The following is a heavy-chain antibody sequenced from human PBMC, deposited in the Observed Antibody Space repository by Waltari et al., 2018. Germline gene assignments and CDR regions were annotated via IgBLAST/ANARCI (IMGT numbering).Heavy chain of an antibody. V-gene: IGHV4-59*11. D-gene: IGHD3-22*01. CDR2: IYYSGST. Sequence: QVQLQESGPGLVKPSETLSLTCTVSGGSISSHYWSWLRQPPGKGLEWIGYIYYSGSTNYNPSLKSRVTISVDTSKNQFSLKLSSVTAADTAVYYCARDYYDSRDPGAFDIWGQGTMVTVSS. CDR1: GGSISSHY. CDR3: ARDYYDSRDPGAFDI. J-gene: IGHJ3*02.